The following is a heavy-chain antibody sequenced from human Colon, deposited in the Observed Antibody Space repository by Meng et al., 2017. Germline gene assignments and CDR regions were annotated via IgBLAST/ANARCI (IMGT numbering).Heavy chain of an antibody. Sequence: QVQLQGSGPGLVKPSQTLSLICSVSGGSNISGGYYWSWIRQHPQKGLEWIGYISNSGSAYYNPSLKSRVSISVDTSKNQFSLKMYSVSAADTALYYCARTGLHSYYFDFWGQGTLVTVSS. CDR2: ISNSGSA. CDR1: GGSNISGGYY. J-gene: IGHJ4*02. V-gene: IGHV4-31*02. D-gene: IGHD2-21*01. CDR3: ARTGLHSYYFDF.